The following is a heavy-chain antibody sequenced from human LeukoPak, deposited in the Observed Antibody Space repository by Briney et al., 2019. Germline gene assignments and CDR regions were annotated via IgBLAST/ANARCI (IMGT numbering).Heavy chain of an antibody. CDR1: GDSISSEGYS. CDR3: ARETRYCGGGSCYSGMDV. Sequence: TLSLTCAVSGDSISSEGYSWSWIRQPPGKGLEWIGYIYHSGSTYYNPSLKSRVTISVDRSKNQFSLNLSSVTAADTAVYYCARETRYCGGGSCYSGMDVWGQGTLVTVSS. V-gene: IGHV4-30-2*01. J-gene: IGHJ6*02. D-gene: IGHD2-15*01. CDR2: IYHSGST.